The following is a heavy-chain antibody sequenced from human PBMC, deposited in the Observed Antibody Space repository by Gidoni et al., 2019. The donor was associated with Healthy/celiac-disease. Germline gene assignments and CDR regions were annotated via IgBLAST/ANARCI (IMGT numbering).Heavy chain of an antibody. CDR1: GFPFRSYA. D-gene: IGHD6-19*01. J-gene: IGHJ2*01. CDR3: AKEAAGYSSGWPPRRYFDL. V-gene: IGHV3-23*04. CDR2: ISGSGGST. Sequence: EVQLVESGGGLVQPVGSLRLSCAASGFPFRSYATSWFRQGPGKGLEWVSAISGSGGSTYYADSVKGRFTISRHNSKNTLYLQMNSLRAEDTAVYYCAKEAAGYSSGWPPRRYFDLWGRGTLVTVSS.